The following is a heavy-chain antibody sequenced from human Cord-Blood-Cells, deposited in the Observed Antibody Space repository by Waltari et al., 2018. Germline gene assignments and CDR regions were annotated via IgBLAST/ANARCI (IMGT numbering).Heavy chain of an antibody. Sequence: QVQLVQSGAEVKKPGASVKVSCKASGYTFTGYYMHWVRQAPGQGLEWMGWINPTSGGKNYAQKFQGRVTMTRDTSISIAYMELSRLRSDDTAVYYCARDLAVAGDYWGQGTLVTVSS. CDR3: ARDLAVAGDY. CDR1: GYTFTGYY. D-gene: IGHD6-19*01. J-gene: IGHJ4*02. CDR2: INPTSGGK. V-gene: IGHV1-2*02.